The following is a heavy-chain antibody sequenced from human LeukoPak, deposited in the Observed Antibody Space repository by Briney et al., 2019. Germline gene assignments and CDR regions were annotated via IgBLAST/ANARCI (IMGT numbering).Heavy chain of an antibody. J-gene: IGHJ4*02. CDR3: ASSRSSSGWSLIDY. D-gene: IGHD6-19*01. CDR2: IYYSGST. V-gene: IGHV4-59*01. Sequence: SETLSLTCTVSGGSINSYYWSWIRQPPGKGLEWVGYIYYSGSTNYKPSLKRRVTISVDTSKNQFSLKVSSVTAADTAVYYCASSRSSSGWSLIDYWGQGALVTVSS. CDR1: GGSINSYY.